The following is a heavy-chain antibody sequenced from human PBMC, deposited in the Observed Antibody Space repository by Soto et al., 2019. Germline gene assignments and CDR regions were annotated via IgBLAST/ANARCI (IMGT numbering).Heavy chain of an antibody. CDR3: VHRRPNWNFYNMDV. D-gene: IGHD1-20*01. Sequence: SGPTLVNPTQTLTLTCTFSGFSLNNNGMGVGWIRQPPGKALEWLALIYWDDDKRYSPSLKRRLTITKDTSKNQVVLTLTNLDPVDTATYYCVHRRPNWNFYNMDVWGKGTTVTVSS. CDR1: GFSLNNNGMG. J-gene: IGHJ6*03. CDR2: IYWDDDK. V-gene: IGHV2-5*02.